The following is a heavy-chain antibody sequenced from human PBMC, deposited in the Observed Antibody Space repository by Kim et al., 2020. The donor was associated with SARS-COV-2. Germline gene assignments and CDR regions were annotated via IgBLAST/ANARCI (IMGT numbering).Heavy chain of an antibody. CDR3: ARARGMDV. J-gene: IGHJ6*02. CDR2: INQDGSEK. CDR1: GFTFSSYA. Sequence: GGSLRHSCAASGFTFSSYAMTWVRQAPGKGLEWVANINQDGSEKYYVDSVKGRCTISRDNAKNSLYLQMNSLRAEDTAEYYCARARGMDVWGQGTTVTVSS. V-gene: IGHV3-7*03.